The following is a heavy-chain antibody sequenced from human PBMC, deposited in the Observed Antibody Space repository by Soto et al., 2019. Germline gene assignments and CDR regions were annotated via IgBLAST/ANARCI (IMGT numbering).Heavy chain of an antibody. Sequence: QITLKESGPTLVKPTQTLTLTCTFSGFSLSTSGVGVGWIRQPPGKALEWLALIYWDDDKRYSPSLKSRLTTTKDTSKDQVVLTMTNMDPVDTATYYCAHIRHYDILTGYYGDAFDIWGQGTMVTVSS. D-gene: IGHD3-9*01. J-gene: IGHJ3*02. CDR3: AHIRHYDILTGYYGDAFDI. CDR2: IYWDDDK. CDR1: GFSLSTSGVG. V-gene: IGHV2-5*02.